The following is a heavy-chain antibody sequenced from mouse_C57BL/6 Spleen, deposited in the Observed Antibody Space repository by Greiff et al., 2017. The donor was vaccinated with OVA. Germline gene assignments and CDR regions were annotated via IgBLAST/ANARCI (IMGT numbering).Heavy chain of an antibody. CDR3: AATVVATYYAMDY. CDR1: GFNIKDYY. D-gene: IGHD1-1*01. Sequence: LQLQQSGAELVKPGASVKLSCTASGFNIKDYYMHWVKQRTEQGLEWIGRIDPEDGETKYAPKFQGKATITADTSSNTAYLQLSSLTSEDTAVYYCAATVVATYYAMDYWGQGTSVTVSS. J-gene: IGHJ4*01. CDR2: IDPEDGET. V-gene: IGHV14-2*01.